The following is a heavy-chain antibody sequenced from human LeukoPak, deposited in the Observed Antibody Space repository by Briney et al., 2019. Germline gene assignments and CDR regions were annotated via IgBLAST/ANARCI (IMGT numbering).Heavy chain of an antibody. CDR3: ARTTAHWYFDL. V-gene: IGHV4-4*07. D-gene: IGHD2-21*02. J-gene: IGHJ2*01. CDR2: IHSSGNT. Sequence: KPSETLSLTCTVSGGSISSYYWSWLRIRQPAGKGLEWIGRIHSSGNTNYNPSLKGRVTMSVDTSKNQFSLSLTSVTAADTAVYYCARTTAHWYFDLWGRGTLVSVS. CDR1: GGSISSYY.